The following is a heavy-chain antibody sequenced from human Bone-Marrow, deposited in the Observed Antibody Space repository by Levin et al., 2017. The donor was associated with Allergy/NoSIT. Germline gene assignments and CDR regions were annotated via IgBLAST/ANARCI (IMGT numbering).Heavy chain of an antibody. J-gene: IGHJ6*03. V-gene: IGHV1-69*13. Sequence: VASVKVSCRVSGGTFSNSAIIWVRQAPGQGLEWMGGIIPIFGSSKHYAQTVQGRFTLTADERTSTAYMVLSSLRSEDTAVYFCARVKTVVVPDRPAHYFYMDVWGEGTTVTVSS. D-gene: IGHD3-10*01. CDR1: GGTFSNSA. CDR2: IIPIFGSSK. CDR3: ARVKTVVVPDRPAHYFYMDV.